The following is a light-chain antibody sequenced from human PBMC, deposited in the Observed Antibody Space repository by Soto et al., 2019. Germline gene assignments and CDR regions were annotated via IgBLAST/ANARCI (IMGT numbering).Light chain of an antibody. CDR2: AAS. CDR1: QTISSS. Sequence: DIQMTQSPSSVSASVGDRVTISCRASQTISSSLAWYQQKPGQAPKLLIYAASKLQIGVPARFRGSGSATDFTLTTSSLQPEDFATYYCQQANSFPPPFAQGPRLDIK. V-gene: IGKV1-12*01. J-gene: IGKJ5*01. CDR3: QQANSFPPP.